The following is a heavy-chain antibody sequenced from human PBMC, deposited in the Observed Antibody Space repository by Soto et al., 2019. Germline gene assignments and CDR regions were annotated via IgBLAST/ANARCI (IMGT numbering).Heavy chain of an antibody. CDR1: GITFSNYG. V-gene: IGHV3-33*01. Sequence: QVHLDESGGGVVQPGRSLRLSCAASGITFSNYGTHWDRQAPGKGLEWVAVIWYDGRDKYYADSVKGRFTISRDNSKNTLYLQMNSLTADDTAVYYCVSGYGYFDSWGQGTLVTVSS. D-gene: IGHD3-22*01. CDR3: VSGYGYFDS. J-gene: IGHJ4*02. CDR2: IWYDGRDK.